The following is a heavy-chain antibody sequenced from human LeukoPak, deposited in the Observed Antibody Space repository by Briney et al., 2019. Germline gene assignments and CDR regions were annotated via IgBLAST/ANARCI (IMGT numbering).Heavy chain of an antibody. J-gene: IGHJ6*03. CDR1: GFTFGDYA. D-gene: IGHD5-18*01. V-gene: IGHV3-49*04. CDR2: IRSKAYGGTT. CDR3: TREPGYSYADDYYMDV. Sequence: GGSLRLSCTASGFTFGDYAMSWVRQAPGKGLEWVGFIRSKAYGGTTEYAASVKGRFTISRDDSKSIAYLQMNSLKTEDTAVYYCTREPGYSYADDYYMDVWGKGTTVTISS.